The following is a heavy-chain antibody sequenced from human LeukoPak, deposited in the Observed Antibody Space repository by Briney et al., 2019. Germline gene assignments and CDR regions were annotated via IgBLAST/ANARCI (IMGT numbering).Heavy chain of an antibody. D-gene: IGHD3-10*01. CDR3: ARDIHRWDYGSGSPFDY. CDR1: GYTFTSYG. Sequence: GASVKVSCKASGYTFTSYGISWVRQAPGQGLEWMGWISAYNGNTNYAQKLQGRVTMTTDTSTSTAYMELRSLRSDDTAVYYCARDIHRWDYGSGSPFDYWGQGTLVTVSS. CDR2: ISAYNGNT. V-gene: IGHV1-18*01. J-gene: IGHJ4*02.